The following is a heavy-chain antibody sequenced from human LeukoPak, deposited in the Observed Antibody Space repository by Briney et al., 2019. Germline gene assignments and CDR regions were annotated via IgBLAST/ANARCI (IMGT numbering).Heavy chain of an antibody. D-gene: IGHD5-24*01. Sequence: AGGSLRLSCAASGFTFSSYAMSWVRQAPGKGLEWVSAISGSGGSTYYADSAKGRFTISRDNSKNTLYLQMNSLRAEDTAVYYCASADGYHLFDYWGRGTLVTVSS. V-gene: IGHV3-23*01. CDR3: ASADGYHLFDY. CDR1: GFTFSSYA. J-gene: IGHJ4*02. CDR2: ISGSGGST.